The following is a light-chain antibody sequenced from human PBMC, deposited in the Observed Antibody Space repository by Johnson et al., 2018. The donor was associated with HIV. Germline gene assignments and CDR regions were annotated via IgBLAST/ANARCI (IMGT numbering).Light chain of an antibody. CDR1: SSHIGNNY. V-gene: IGLV1-51*02. Sequence: PGQKVTISCSGSSSHIGNNYVSWYQQLPGTAPKLLIYENNQRPSGIPDRFSGSKSGTSATLGITGLQTGDEADYYCGTWDNSLSSGGVFGTGTKVTVL. J-gene: IGLJ1*01. CDR3: GTWDNSLSSGGV. CDR2: ENN.